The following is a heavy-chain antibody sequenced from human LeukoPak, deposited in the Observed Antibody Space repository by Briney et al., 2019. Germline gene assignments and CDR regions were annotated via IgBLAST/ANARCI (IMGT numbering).Heavy chain of an antibody. CDR1: GFTFSNAW. D-gene: IGHD3-22*01. Sequence: GGSLRLSCAASGFTFSNAWMSWVRQAPGKGLEWVARIKSKTDGGTTDCAAPVKGRFTISRDDSKNTLYLQMNSLKTEDTAVYYCTTDFNDYYDSSGYLPFDYWGQGTLVSVSS. CDR2: IKSKTDGGTT. J-gene: IGHJ4*02. CDR3: TTDFNDYYDSSGYLPFDY. V-gene: IGHV3-15*01.